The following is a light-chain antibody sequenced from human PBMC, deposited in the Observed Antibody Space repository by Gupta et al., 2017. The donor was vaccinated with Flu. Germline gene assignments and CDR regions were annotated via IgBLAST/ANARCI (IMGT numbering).Light chain of an antibody. J-gene: IGLJ3*02. CDR3: QSYDNTLSVWV. Sequence: QSVLTQPPSVSGAPGQRVTISCTGSSSNVGATYGVHWYQQLPGTAPKLLIYDDHNRPSGVPDRFSGSKSGTSASLAITGLQAEDEADYYCQSYDNTLSVWVFGGGTKLTVL. CDR1: SSNVGATYG. V-gene: IGLV1-40*01. CDR2: DDH.